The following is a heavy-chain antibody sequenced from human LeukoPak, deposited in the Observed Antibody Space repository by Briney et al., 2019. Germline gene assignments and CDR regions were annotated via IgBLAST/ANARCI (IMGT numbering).Heavy chain of an antibody. D-gene: IGHD3-3*01. CDR1: GYTFTSYA. CDR2: INAGNGNT. V-gene: IGHV1-3*01. Sequence: ASVKVSCKASGYTFTSYAMHWVRQAPGQRLEWMGWINAGNGNTKYSQKFQGRVTITRDTSASTAYMELSSLRSEDTAVYYCARNYDFWSAPIGHYYGMDVWAKGPRSPSP. J-gene: IGHJ6*02. CDR3: ARNYDFWSAPIGHYYGMDV.